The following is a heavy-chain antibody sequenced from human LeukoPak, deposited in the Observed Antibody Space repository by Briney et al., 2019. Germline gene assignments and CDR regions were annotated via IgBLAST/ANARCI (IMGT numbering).Heavy chain of an antibody. J-gene: IGHJ4*02. CDR1: GGSLSSHY. D-gene: IGHD2-15*01. CDR3: ARRPGSASWGYFDS. CDR2: IYYTGTT. Sequence: SETLSLTCTVGGGSLSSHYWSWIRQPPGKGLELVGHIYYTGTTFYNPSLNSRVTISLDTSRNQFSLRLTSVTAADTAVYYCARRPGSASWGYFDSWGQGALVTVSS. V-gene: IGHV4-59*08.